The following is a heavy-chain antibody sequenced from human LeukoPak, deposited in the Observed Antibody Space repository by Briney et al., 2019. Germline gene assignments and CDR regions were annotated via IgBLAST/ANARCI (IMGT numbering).Heavy chain of an antibody. D-gene: IGHD1-26*01. CDR2: IYYSGST. Sequence: PSETLSLTCTVSGGSISSYYWSWIRQPPGKGLEWIGYIYYSGSTNYNPSLKSRVTMSVDTSKNQFSLKLSSVTAADTAVYYCARAFSGSYYGWFDYWGQGTLVTVSS. CDR1: GGSISSYY. J-gene: IGHJ4*02. CDR3: ARAFSGSYYGWFDY. V-gene: IGHV4-59*12.